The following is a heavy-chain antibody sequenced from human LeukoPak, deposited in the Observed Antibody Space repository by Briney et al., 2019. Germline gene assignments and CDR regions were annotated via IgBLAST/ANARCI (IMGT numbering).Heavy chain of an antibody. CDR2: IYTSGST. CDR1: GGSISSGSYY. CDR3: ARGPPKYSSGWYYFDY. D-gene: IGHD6-19*01. Sequence: SETLSLTSTVSGGSISSGSYYWRWLRQPAGKGLEWIGRIYTSGSTNYNPSLKSRITISVDKSKNQFSLKLSSVTAADTAVYYCARGPPKYSSGWYYFDYWGQGTLVTVSS. J-gene: IGHJ4*02. V-gene: IGHV4-61*02.